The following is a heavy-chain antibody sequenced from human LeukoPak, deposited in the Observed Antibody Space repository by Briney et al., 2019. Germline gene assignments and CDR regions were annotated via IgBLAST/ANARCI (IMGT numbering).Heavy chain of an antibody. J-gene: IGHJ4*02. V-gene: IGHV3-23*01. CDR2: ISGSGGST. D-gene: IGHD3-10*01. Sequence: GGSLRLSCAASGFTFSSYAMSWVRQAPGKGLEWVSAISGSGGSTYYADSVKGRFTISRDNSKNTLYLQMNSLRAEDTAVYYCAKDQGRYGSGNYHFDYWGQGTLVTVSS. CDR1: GFTFSSYA. CDR3: AKDQGRYGSGNYHFDY.